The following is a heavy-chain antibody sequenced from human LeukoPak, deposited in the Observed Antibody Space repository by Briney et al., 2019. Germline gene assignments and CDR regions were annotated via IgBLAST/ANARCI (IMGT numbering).Heavy chain of an antibody. J-gene: IGHJ4*02. Sequence: ASVKVSCKASGSTFSDYHINWVRQASGQGPEWMGWINPKSGDAKYGQAFQGRVTMTRDTSISTAYMELNRLRFDDTAMYYCARGEYSNGYPYRLDSWGEGTLVTVSS. V-gene: IGHV1-2*02. CDR1: GSTFSDYH. D-gene: IGHD3-16*01. CDR2: INPKSGDA. CDR3: ARGEYSNGYPYRLDS.